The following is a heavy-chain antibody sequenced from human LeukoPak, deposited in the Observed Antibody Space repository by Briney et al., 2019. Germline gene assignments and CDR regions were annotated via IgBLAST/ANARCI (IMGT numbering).Heavy chain of an antibody. J-gene: IGHJ5*02. V-gene: IGHV4-4*09. D-gene: IGHD3-3*01. CDR3: ARVPGVYFDFSIGFGSGWFDP. Sequence: PGGSLRLSCAASGFTFSSYEMNWVRQAPGKGLEWIGVISPKGITYYNPSLRGRVSISPDTSKNQFSLRLSSMTATDTAMYYCARVPGVYFDFSIGFGSGWFDPWGQGVLVTVSS. CDR1: GFTFSSYE. CDR2: ISPKGIT.